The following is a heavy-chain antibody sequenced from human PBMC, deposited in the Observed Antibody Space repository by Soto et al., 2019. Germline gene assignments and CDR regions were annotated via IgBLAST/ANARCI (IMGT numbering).Heavy chain of an antibody. CDR2: INHSGST. V-gene: IGHV4-34*01. D-gene: IGHD6-13*01. Sequence: SETLSLTCAVYGGSFSGYYLSWIRQPPGKGLEWIGEINHSGSTNYNPSLKSRVTISVGTSKNQFSLKLSSVTAADTAVYYCARGRRSSSWGANWFDPWGQGTLVTVSS. CDR3: ARGRRSSSWGANWFDP. CDR1: GGSFSGYY. J-gene: IGHJ5*02.